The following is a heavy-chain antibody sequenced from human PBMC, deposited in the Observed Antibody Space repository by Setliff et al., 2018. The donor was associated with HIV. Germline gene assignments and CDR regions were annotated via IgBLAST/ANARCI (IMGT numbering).Heavy chain of an antibody. V-gene: IGHV4-59*01. J-gene: IGHJ4*02. CDR3: ARADYDGGTYYFDF. Sequence: PSETLSLTCTVSGASISNYYWSWIRQSPGRGLEWVGYVYYTGISNYNPSLKSRVTISVDTSKKQFSLSLRSVTAADTALYYCARADYDGGTYYFDFWDQVTLFTVSS. D-gene: IGHD4-17*01. CDR2: VYYTGIS. CDR1: GASISNYY.